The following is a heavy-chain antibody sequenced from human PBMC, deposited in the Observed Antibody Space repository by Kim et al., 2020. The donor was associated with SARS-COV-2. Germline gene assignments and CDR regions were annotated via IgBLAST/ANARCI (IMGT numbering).Heavy chain of an antibody. CDR2: INTNTGNP. Sequence: ASVKVSCKASGYTFTSYAMNWVRQAPGQGLEWMGWINTNTGNPTYAQGFTGRFVFSLDTSVSTAYLQISSLKAEDTAVYYCARDFPLYSSGWYGHEGYFDYWGQGTLVTVSS. D-gene: IGHD6-19*01. J-gene: IGHJ4*02. V-gene: IGHV7-4-1*02. CDR3: ARDFPLYSSGWYGHEGYFDY. CDR1: GYTFTSYA.